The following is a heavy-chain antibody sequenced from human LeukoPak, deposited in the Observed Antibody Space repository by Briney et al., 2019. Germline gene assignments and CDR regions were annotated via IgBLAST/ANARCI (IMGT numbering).Heavy chain of an antibody. CDR3: ARTGYHYGSGSHFAFDV. CDR1: GYSFTTYW. J-gene: IGHJ3*01. Sequence: GESLEISCEASGYSFTTYWIGWVRQLPGKGLEWMGIIYPSDSDTRYSPSFQGQVAISSDRSITTVYLQWSNLRASDTAMYYCARTGYHYGSGSHFAFDVWGQGTIVTVSS. CDR2: IYPSDSDT. V-gene: IGHV5-51*01. D-gene: IGHD3-10*01.